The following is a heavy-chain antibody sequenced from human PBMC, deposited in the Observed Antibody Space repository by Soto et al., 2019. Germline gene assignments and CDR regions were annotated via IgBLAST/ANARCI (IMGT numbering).Heavy chain of an antibody. J-gene: IGHJ4*02. CDR2: ISPHKGDT. CDR3: ARDSDGSGSYYTNY. V-gene: IGHV1-18*01. CDR1: GYTFSSIG. D-gene: IGHD3-10*01. Sequence: AASVKVSCKTSGYTFSSIGISWVRQAPGQGLEWMGWISPHKGDTYYAQRLQGRVTMTTDTSTSTAYMELRSLRSEDTAVYFCARDSDGSGSYYTNYWGPGTLVTVSS.